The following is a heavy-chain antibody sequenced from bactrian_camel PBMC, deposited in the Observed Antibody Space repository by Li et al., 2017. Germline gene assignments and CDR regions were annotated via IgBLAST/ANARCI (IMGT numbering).Heavy chain of an antibody. CDR1: AYMFGSYC. CDR3: AAYRIARTGGSFFCGRRHYEYTI. CDR2: VGVDDRP. Sequence: QVQLVESGGGSVQAGGSLRLSCTTSAYMFGSYCMGWFRQEPGKEREGVASVGVDDRPDYADSVKCRFTISQDNRKNTLYLQMNNLKPEDTAMYYCAAYRIARTGGSFFCGRRHYEYTIWGQGTQVTVS. J-gene: IGHJ4*01. D-gene: IGHD7*01. V-gene: IGHV3S55*01.